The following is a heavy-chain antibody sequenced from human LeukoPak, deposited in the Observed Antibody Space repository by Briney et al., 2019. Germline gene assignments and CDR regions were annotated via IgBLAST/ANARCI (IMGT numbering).Heavy chain of an antibody. D-gene: IGHD4-17*01. CDR3: ARDTDPYGDYRLGDY. CDR2: INPNSGGT. J-gene: IGHJ4*02. CDR1: GYTFTGYY. Sequence: ASVKVSCKASGYTFTGYYMHWVRQAPGQGLDWMGWINPNSGGTNYAQKFQGRVTMTRDTSISTAYMELSRLRSDDTAVYYCARDTDPYGDYRLGDYWGQGTLVTVSS. V-gene: IGHV1-2*02.